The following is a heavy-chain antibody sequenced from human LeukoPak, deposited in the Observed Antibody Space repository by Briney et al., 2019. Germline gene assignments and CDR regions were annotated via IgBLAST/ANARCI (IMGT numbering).Heavy chain of an antibody. CDR3: ATHPFDF. J-gene: IGHJ4*02. CDR2: INPNSGGT. CDR1: GYTFTDYN. Sequence: GASVKVSCKASGYTFTDYNIHWVRRAPGQGLEWMGWINPNSGGTNYAQKFQGRVTMTRDTSIGTAYMDLSSLISDDTAVYYCATHPFDFWGQGTLVTVSS. V-gene: IGHV1-2*02.